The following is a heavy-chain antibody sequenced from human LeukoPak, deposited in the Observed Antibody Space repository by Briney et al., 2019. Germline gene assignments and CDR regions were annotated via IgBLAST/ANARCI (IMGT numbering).Heavy chain of an antibody. CDR2: IYYTGTT. CDR1: GASISGTYY. CDR3: ARRWVYDKRAFDA. D-gene: IGHD3-9*01. J-gene: IGHJ3*01. V-gene: IGHV4-59*08. Sequence: SETLSLTCTVSGASISGTYYWSWIRQPPGKGLEWIAFIYYTGTTDSNPSLKSRVTVSVDTSKNQFSLELRSVTAADTAVYYCARRWVYDKRAFDAWGHGTMVTVSS.